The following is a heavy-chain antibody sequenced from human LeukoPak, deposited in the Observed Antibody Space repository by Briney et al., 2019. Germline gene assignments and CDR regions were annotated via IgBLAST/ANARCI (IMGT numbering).Heavy chain of an antibody. CDR2: IIPILGIA. CDR3: ARDCSGGSCRSPNWFDP. D-gene: IGHD2-15*01. CDR1: GGTFSIYA. J-gene: IGHJ5*02. Sequence: SVNVSFKASGGTFSIYAISWVRQAPGQGLEWMGRIIPILGIANYAQKFQGRVTITADKSTSTAYMELSSLRSEDTAVYYCARDCSGGSCRSPNWFDPWGQGTLVTVSS. V-gene: IGHV1-69*04.